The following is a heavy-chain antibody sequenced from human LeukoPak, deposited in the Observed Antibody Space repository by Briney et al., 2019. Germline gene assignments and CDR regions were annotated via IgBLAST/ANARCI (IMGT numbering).Heavy chain of an antibody. J-gene: IGHJ4*02. CDR1: GFTFSSSE. CDR3: ARMGGYSGYATH. Sequence: GGSLRLSCAASGFTFSSSEMNWVRQAPGKGLEWVSYITSGGGPAYYADSVKGRFTISRDNARNSLFLQMNGLRAEDTAVYYCARMGGYSGYATHWGQGTLVTVSS. CDR2: ITSGGGPA. V-gene: IGHV3-48*03. D-gene: IGHD5-12*01.